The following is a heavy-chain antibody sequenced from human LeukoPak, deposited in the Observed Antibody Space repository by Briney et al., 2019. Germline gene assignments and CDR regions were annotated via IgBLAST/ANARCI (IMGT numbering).Heavy chain of an antibody. V-gene: IGHV5-51*01. CDR3: ARRGGSSASPNYYYYGMDV. D-gene: IGHD6-6*01. Sequence: GEPLKISCKGSGYTFTTYWMGWVRQMPGNGLEWMGFSYPGASDTRDTPSFQGQVTISADKSISTAYLQWSSLKASDTAMYYCARRGGSSASPNYYYYGMDVWGQGTTVTVSS. J-gene: IGHJ6*02. CDR2: SYPGASDT. CDR1: GYTFTTYW.